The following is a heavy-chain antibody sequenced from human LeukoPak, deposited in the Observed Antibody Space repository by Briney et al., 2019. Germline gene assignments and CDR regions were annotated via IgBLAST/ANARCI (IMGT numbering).Heavy chain of an antibody. Sequence: GGSLRLSWATSEFSFSSHGMHWARQAPGKGLEWVAVIWYGGSNKYYADSVKGRFTISRDNSKNTLYLQMNSLRAEDTAVHYCAKEVAARPTDYYYMDVWGKGTTVTVSS. CDR1: EFSFSSHG. J-gene: IGHJ6*03. D-gene: IGHD6-6*01. CDR2: IWYGGSNK. CDR3: AKEVAARPTDYYYMDV. V-gene: IGHV3-30*02.